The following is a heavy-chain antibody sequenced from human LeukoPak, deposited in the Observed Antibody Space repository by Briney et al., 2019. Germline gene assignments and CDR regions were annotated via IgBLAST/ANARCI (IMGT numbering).Heavy chain of an antibody. CDR3: ARLRVGSGYSYGYPYYFDY. V-gene: IGHV5-51*01. J-gene: IGHJ4*02. Sequence: GESLKISCKGSGYSFTSYWIGWVRQMPGKGLEWMGIIYPGDSDTRYSPSFQGQVTISADKSISTAYLQWSSLKASDTAMYYCARLRVGSGYSYGYPYYFDYWGQGTLVTVSS. CDR2: IYPGDSDT. CDR1: GYSFTSYW. D-gene: IGHD5-18*01.